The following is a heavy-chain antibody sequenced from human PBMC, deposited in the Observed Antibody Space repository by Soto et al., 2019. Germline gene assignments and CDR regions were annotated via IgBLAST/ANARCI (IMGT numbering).Heavy chain of an antibody. CDR2: ISYDGSSK. CDR1: GFTFSRYG. V-gene: IGHV3-30*18. J-gene: IGHJ4*02. D-gene: IGHD3-16*01. Sequence: PGGSLRLSCAASGFTFSRYGMHWVRQAPGKGLEWVAFISYDGSSKDYADSVKGRFTISRDNSKNTLYLQMSSLRLEDTAVYYYAKDRLGVVAAPSSDWGQGTLVTVS. CDR3: AKDRLGVVAAPSSD.